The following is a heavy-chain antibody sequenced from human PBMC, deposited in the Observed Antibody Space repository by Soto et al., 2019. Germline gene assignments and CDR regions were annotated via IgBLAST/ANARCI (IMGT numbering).Heavy chain of an antibody. J-gene: IGHJ5*02. Sequence: GGSLRLSCAASGFTFSSSAMSWVRQAPGKGLEWVSGISVGGANTYYADSVKGRFTISRDNSKNTLYLQLNSLRAADTAVYYCAKDARSAWSPWGQGTLVTVSS. CDR3: AKDARSAWSP. D-gene: IGHD6-19*01. CDR1: GFTFSSSA. V-gene: IGHV3-23*01. CDR2: ISVGGANT.